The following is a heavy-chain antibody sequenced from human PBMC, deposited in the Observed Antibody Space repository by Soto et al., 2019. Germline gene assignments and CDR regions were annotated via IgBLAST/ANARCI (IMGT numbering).Heavy chain of an antibody. D-gene: IGHD3-10*01. V-gene: IGHV5-51*01. CDR1: GYSFTSYW. Sequence: GESLKISCKGSGYSFTSYWIGWVRQMPGKGLEWMGIIYPGDSDTRYSPSFQGQVTISADKSISTAYLQWSSLKASDTAMYYCARGFYYGSGSHPPYYYYYYMDVWGKGTTVTVSS. J-gene: IGHJ6*03. CDR2: IYPGDSDT. CDR3: ARGFYYGSGSHPPYYYYYYMDV.